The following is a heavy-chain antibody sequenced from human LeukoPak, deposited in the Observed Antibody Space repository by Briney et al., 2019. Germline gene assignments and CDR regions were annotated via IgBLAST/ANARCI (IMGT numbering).Heavy chain of an antibody. V-gene: IGHV4-39*01. Sequence: SETLSLTCTVSGGSISSSGYYWGWIRQPPGKGLEWIGSIYYSGSTYYNPSLKSRVTISVDTSKNQFSLKLSSVTAADTAVYYCARHSGSGWYYFDYWGQGTLVTVSS. CDR3: ARHSGSGWYYFDY. CDR1: GGSISSSGYY. CDR2: IYYSGST. J-gene: IGHJ4*02. D-gene: IGHD6-19*01.